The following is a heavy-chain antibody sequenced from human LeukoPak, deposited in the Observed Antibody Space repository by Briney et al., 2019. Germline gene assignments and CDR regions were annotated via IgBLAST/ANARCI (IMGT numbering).Heavy chain of an antibody. D-gene: IGHD4-17*01. CDR2: IIPIFGTA. CDR3: ARVGMTTVTSRPFDY. Sequence: ASVKVSCKASGGTFSSYAISWVRQAPGQRLEWMGGIIPIFGTANYAQKFQGRVTITADESTSTAYMELSSLRSEDTAVYYCARVGMTTVTSRPFDYWGQGTLVTVSS. CDR1: GGTFSSYA. V-gene: IGHV1-69*13. J-gene: IGHJ4*02.